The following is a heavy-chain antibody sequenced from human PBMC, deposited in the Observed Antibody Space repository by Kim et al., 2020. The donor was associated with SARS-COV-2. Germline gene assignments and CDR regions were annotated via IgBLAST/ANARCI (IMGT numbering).Heavy chain of an antibody. D-gene: IGHD3-10*01. V-gene: IGHV3-30*04. CDR3: ARDGGIITMVRGVMGPSMDV. CDR2: ISYDGSNK. Sequence: RGSLRLSCAASGFTFSSYAMHWVRQAPGKGLEWVAVISYDGSNKYYADSVKGRFTISRDNSKNTLYLQMNSLRAEDTAVYYCARDGGIITMVRGVMGPSMDVWGQGTTVTVSS. J-gene: IGHJ6*02. CDR1: GFTFSSYA.